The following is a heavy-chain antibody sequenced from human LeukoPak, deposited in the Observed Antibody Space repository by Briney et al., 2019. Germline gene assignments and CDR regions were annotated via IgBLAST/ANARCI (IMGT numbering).Heavy chain of an antibody. Sequence: PGGSLRLSCAASGFTFSSYAMHWVRQPPGKGLEWIGEIYHSGSTNYNPSLKSRVTISVDKSKNQFSLKLSSVTAADTAVYYCARARHYDFWSGYNPWGQGTLVTVSS. CDR1: GFTFSSYA. CDR3: ARARHYDFWSGYNP. V-gene: IGHV4-4*02. J-gene: IGHJ5*02. D-gene: IGHD3-3*01. CDR2: IYHSGST.